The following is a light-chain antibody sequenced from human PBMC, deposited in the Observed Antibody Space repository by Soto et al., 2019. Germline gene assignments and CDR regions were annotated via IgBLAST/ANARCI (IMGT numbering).Light chain of an antibody. J-gene: IGLJ1*01. CDR1: SSDVGGYKY. V-gene: IGLV2-14*03. CDR3: NSYTNSGTYV. CDR2: DVS. Sequence: QSVLTQPASVSGSPGQSITISCPGSSSDVGGYKYVSWYQHLPGKAPELMIYDVSNRPSGVSDRFSGSKSGNTASLTISGLQAEDEADYYCNSYTNSGTYVFGTGTKVTVL.